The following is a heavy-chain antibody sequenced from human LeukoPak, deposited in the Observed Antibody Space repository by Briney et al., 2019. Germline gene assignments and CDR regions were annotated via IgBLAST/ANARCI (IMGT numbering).Heavy chain of an antibody. CDR3: ARAERLVIAV. V-gene: IGHV4-4*02. CDR1: GGAISGTKW. J-gene: IGHJ6*04. D-gene: IGHD6-13*01. Sequence: SETLYLTYVVSGGAISGTKWWTCVRQSPQTGLEWIGEVAHSAATNPTPALKSRLTISVDKSKNQLSLQLTSATAADTAVYYCARAERLVIAVWGKGTTVIVSS. CDR2: VAHSAAT.